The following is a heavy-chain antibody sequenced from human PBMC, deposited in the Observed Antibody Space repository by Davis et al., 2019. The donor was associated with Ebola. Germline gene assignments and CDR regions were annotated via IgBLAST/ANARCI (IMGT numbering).Heavy chain of an antibody. D-gene: IGHD3-22*01. J-gene: IGHJ4*02. V-gene: IGHV3-66*01. Sequence: GESLKISCAASGFTVSSNYMSWVRQAPGKGLEWVSVIYSGGSTYYADSVKGRFTLSRDNSKNTLYLQMNSLRAEDTAVYYCAKVRDSSGYYSGNDFEFWGQGTLVTVSS. CDR2: IYSGGST. CDR1: GFTVSSNY. CDR3: AKVRDSSGYYSGNDFEF.